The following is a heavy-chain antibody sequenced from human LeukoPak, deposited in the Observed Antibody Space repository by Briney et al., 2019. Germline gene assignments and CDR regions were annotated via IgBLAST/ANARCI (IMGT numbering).Heavy chain of an antibody. CDR2: ISSSSSYI. CDR1: GITFSSYN. D-gene: IGHD3-22*01. J-gene: IGHJ4*02. V-gene: IGHV3-21*01. CDR3: GTRGYSEYYFDY. Sequence: GGSLRLSCAASGITFSSYNMNWVRQAPGKGLEWVSSISSSSSYIYYADSVKGRFTISRDNAKNSLYLQMNSLRAEDTAVYYCGTRGYSEYYFDYWGQGTLVTVSS.